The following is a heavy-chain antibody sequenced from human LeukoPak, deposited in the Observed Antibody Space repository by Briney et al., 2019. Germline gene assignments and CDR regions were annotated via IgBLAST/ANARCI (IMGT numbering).Heavy chain of an antibody. J-gene: IGHJ4*02. D-gene: IGHD6-19*01. CDR2: ISSSSSYI. Sequence: PGGSLRLSCAASGFTFSSYSMNWVRQAPGKGLEWVSSISSSSSYIYYADSVKGRFTISRDNAKNSLYLQMNSLRAEDTAVYYCARFGGWYDLLYYFDYWGQGTLVTVSS. CDR3: ARFGGWYDLLYYFDY. V-gene: IGHV3-21*01. CDR1: GFTFSSYS.